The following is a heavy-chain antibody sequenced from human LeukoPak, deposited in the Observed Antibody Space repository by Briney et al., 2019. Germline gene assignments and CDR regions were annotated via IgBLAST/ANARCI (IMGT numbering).Heavy chain of an antibody. V-gene: IGHV1-18*01. D-gene: IGHD3-10*01. Sequence: GASVKVSCKASGYTFSSYGICWVRQAPGQALEWMGWMSAYNGNTNYAQKLQGRVTMTTDTSTSTAYMELRSLRSDDTAVYYCARDTLRYYGSGSYYKNWGQGTLVTISS. J-gene: IGHJ4*02. CDR3: ARDTLRYYGSGSYYKN. CDR1: GYTFSSYG. CDR2: MSAYNGNT.